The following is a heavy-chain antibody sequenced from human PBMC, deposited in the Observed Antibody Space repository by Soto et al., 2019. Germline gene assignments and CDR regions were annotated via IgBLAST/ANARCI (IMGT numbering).Heavy chain of an antibody. CDR3: ARGGFEWGSGVGAFDI. Sequence: SETLSLTCAVYGGSFSVYYWSGIRHPPGKGLEWIGEINHSGSTNYNPSLKSRVTISVDTSKNQFSLKLSSVTAADTAVYYCARGGFEWGSGVGAFDIWGQGTMVTVSS. J-gene: IGHJ3*02. CDR2: INHSGST. CDR1: GGSFSVYY. V-gene: IGHV4-34*01. D-gene: IGHD3-9*01.